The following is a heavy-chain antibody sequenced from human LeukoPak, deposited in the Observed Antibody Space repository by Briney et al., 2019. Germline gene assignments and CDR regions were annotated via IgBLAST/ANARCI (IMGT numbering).Heavy chain of an antibody. J-gene: IGHJ3*02. CDR1: GGSISSSSYY. CDR3: ARASQTYCSGGSCYADDALDI. D-gene: IGHD2-15*01. V-gene: IGHV4-39*07. Sequence: SETLSLTCTVSGGSISSSSYYWGWIRQPPGKGLEWIGSIYYSGSTYYNPSLKSRVTISVDTSKNQFSLKLSSVTAADTAVYYCARASQTYCSGGSCYADDALDIWGQGTVVTVSS. CDR2: IYYSGST.